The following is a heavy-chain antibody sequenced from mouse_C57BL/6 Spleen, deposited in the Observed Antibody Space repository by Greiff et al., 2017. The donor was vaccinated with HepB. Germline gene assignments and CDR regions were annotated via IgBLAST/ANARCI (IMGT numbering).Heavy chain of an antibody. V-gene: IGHV1-69*01. CDR3: ARKGGNGAMDY. Sequence: QVQLQQPGAELVMPGASVKLSCKASGYTFTSYWMHWVKQRPGQGLEWIGEIDPSDSYTNYNQKVKGKSTLTVDKSSSTAYMQLSSLTSEDSAVYYCARKGGNGAMDYWGQGTSVTVSS. CDR2: IDPSDSYT. CDR1: GYTFTSYW. D-gene: IGHD2-1*01. J-gene: IGHJ4*01.